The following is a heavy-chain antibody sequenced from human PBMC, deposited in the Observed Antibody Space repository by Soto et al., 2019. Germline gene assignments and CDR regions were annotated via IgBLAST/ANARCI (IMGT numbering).Heavy chain of an antibody. J-gene: IGHJ3*02. CDR1: GFTFSIFA. CDR3: AKHRDSNLMRTAFDI. V-gene: IGHV3-23*01. Sequence: EVQLLESGGGLVQPGESLRLSCAASGFTFSIFAMTWVRQAPGKGLEWVSLISGDTGRTSYADSVKGRFTISRDNSKNTLYLQMNSLRAEDTAVYYCAKHRDSNLMRTAFDIWGQGTMVTVSS. CDR2: ISGDTGRT. D-gene: IGHD3-22*01.